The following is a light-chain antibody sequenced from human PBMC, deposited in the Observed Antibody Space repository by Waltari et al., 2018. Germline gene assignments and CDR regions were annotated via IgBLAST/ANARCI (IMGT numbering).Light chain of an antibody. Sequence: CRASQHINTLLDWFQQKPGKPPKLLIYKTVNIERGVPSRFSGSGSGTEFTLTITSLQPDDFATYYCQQYSSSSMFSFGQGTKLEIK. CDR1: QHINTL. J-gene: IGKJ2*03. CDR2: KTV. V-gene: IGKV1-5*03. CDR3: QQYSSSSMFS.